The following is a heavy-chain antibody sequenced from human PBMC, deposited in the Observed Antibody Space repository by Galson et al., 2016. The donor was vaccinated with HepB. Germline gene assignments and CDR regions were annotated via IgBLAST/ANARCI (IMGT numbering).Heavy chain of an antibody. CDR1: GGTFNNYG. Sequence: SVKVSCKASGGTFNNYGISWVRQAPGQGLEWMGGIIPIFGTANYTQRFQGRVTITADESTSTVYMELSRLSSEDTAVYFCASNRYYYDYMDVWGKGTTVTVSS. D-gene: IGHD1-14*01. CDR3: ASNRYYYDYMDV. J-gene: IGHJ6*03. CDR2: IIPIFGTA. V-gene: IGHV1-69*13.